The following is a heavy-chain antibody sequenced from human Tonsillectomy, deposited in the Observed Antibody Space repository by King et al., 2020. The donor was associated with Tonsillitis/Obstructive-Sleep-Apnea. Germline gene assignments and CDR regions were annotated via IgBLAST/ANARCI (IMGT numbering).Heavy chain of an antibody. D-gene: IGHD2-15*01. Sequence: QLVQSGAEVKKPGSSVKVSCKASGGTFSSYAISWVRQAPGQGLEWMGGIIPILGIANYAQKFQGRVTITADKSTSTAYMELSSLQSEDMAVYYCARASEGGYCSGGSCYSWYYFDYWGQGTLVTVSS. J-gene: IGHJ4*02. CDR3: ARASEGGYCSGGSCYSWYYFDY. CDR2: IIPILGIA. V-gene: IGHV1-69*10. CDR1: GGTFSSYA.